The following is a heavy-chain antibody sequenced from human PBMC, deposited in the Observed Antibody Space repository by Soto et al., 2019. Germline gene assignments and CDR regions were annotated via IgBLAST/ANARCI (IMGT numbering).Heavy chain of an antibody. D-gene: IGHD1-26*01. J-gene: IGHJ6*02. CDR3: ARQWELSGYYYGMDV. CDR1: GYTFTSYD. CDR2: MNPTTANT. V-gene: IGHV1-8*01. Sequence: GASVKVSCKASGYTFTSYDMNWVRQATGQGLEWMGWMNPTTANTGYAQKFQGRVTMTWDTSISTAYTDLSSLTFEDTAVYYCARQWELSGYYYGMDVWGQGTTVTVSS.